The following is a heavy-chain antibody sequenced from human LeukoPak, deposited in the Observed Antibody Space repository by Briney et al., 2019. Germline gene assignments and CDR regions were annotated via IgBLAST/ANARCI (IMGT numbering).Heavy chain of an antibody. CDR2: IYTSGST. CDR1: GGSISSGSYY. J-gene: IGHJ6*03. V-gene: IGHV4-61*02. D-gene: IGHD3-10*01. CDR3: ARDYFVRSLYYYYMDV. Sequence: SETLSLTCTVSGGSISSGSYYWSWIRQPAGKGLEWIGRIYTSGSTNYNPSLKSRVTISVDTSKNQFSLKLSSVTAADTAVYYCARDYFVRSLYYYYMDVWGKGTTVTVSS.